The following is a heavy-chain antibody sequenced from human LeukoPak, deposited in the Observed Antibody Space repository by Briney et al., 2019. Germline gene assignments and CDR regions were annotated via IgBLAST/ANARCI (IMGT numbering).Heavy chain of an antibody. CDR2: IYYSGST. CDR1: GASIGSSNW. CDR3: ARIQYYYYGMDV. V-gene: IGHV4-4*02. J-gene: IGHJ6*02. Sequence: PSGTLSLTCAVSGASIGSSNWWSWIRQPPGKGLEWIGYIYYSGSTNYNPSLKSRVTISVDTSKNQFSLKLSSVTAADTAVYYCARIQYYYYGMDVWGQGTTVTVSS.